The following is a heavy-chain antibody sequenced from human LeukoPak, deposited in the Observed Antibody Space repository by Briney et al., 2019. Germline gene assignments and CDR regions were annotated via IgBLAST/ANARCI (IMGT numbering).Heavy chain of an antibody. Sequence: ASVKVSYKASGYTFTSCGISWVGQAPGQGLEWMGWISAYNGNTNYAQKLQGRVTMTTDTSTSTAYMELRSLRSDDTAVYYCARGEGWYCSSTSCYDAYYYYGMDVWGQGTTVTVSS. D-gene: IGHD2-2*01. CDR1: GYTFTSCG. V-gene: IGHV1-18*01. J-gene: IGHJ6*02. CDR3: ARGEGWYCSSTSCYDAYYYYGMDV. CDR2: ISAYNGNT.